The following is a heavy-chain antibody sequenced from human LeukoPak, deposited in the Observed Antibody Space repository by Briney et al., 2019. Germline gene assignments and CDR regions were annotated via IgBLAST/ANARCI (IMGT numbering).Heavy chain of an antibody. Sequence: GGSLRLSCAASGFTFSSYEMNWVRQAPGKGLEWVSYISSSGSTIYYADSVKGRFTISRDNAKNSLSLQMNSLRADDTAIYYCTSKLGSSSSGYWGQGTLVTVSS. CDR3: TSKLGSSSSGY. J-gene: IGHJ4*02. CDR1: GFTFSSYE. CDR2: ISSSGSTI. D-gene: IGHD6-6*01. V-gene: IGHV3-48*03.